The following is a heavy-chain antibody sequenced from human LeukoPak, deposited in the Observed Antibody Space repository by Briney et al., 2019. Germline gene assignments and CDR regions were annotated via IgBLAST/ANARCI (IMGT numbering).Heavy chain of an antibody. Sequence: ASLKVSCKTSGYTFTTYGISWLRQAPGQGLEWMGWISAHKGDTEYAQKFQGRVTMTRDTSTSTAYMELRSLRSDDTAVYYCARDYGFFDYWGQGTLVTVSS. CDR3: ARDYGFFDY. D-gene: IGHD3-10*01. J-gene: IGHJ4*02. CDR1: GYTFTTYG. CDR2: ISAHKGDT. V-gene: IGHV1-18*01.